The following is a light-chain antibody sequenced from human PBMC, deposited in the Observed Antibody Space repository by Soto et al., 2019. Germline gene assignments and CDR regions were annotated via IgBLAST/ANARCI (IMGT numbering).Light chain of an antibody. CDR2: EVS. J-gene: IGLJ1*01. CDR1: SSDVGGHNY. CDR3: SSYTSSSTYV. Sequence: QAVVTQPASVSGSPGQSITISCTGTSSDVGGHNYVSWYQQHPGKAPKLMIYEVSNRPSGVSNRFSGSKSGNTASLTISGLQAEDEADYYCSSYTSSSTYVFGTGTKLTVL. V-gene: IGLV2-14*01.